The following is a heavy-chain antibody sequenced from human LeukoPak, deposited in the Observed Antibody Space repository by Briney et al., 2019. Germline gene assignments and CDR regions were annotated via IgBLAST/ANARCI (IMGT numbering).Heavy chain of an antibody. CDR1: GFTFSDHY. CDR3: ATYSSLNRREFQY. CDR2: ISNTAGSSTTI. Sequence: PGGSLRLSCAASGFTFSDHYMSWIRQAPGKGLEWVSYISNTAGSSTTIYYADSVKGRFTISRDNAKNSLYLQMNSLRAEDTAVYYCATYSSLNRREFQYWGQGTLLTVSS. D-gene: IGHD3-22*01. V-gene: IGHV3-11*04. J-gene: IGHJ1*01.